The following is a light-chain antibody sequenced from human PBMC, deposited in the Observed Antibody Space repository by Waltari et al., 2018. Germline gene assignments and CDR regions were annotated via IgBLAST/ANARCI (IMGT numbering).Light chain of an antibody. Sequence: EVVLTQSPGTLCLSPGERANLSCRASQSVSKSLAWYQQKPGQAPRLLIYEVSSMATGLPSRFSGSGSGTDFSLTISRLEPEDFAVYYCQKYEILPATFGQGTKVEIK. CDR2: EVS. V-gene: IGKV3-20*01. J-gene: IGKJ1*01. CDR1: QSVSKS. CDR3: QKYEILPAT.